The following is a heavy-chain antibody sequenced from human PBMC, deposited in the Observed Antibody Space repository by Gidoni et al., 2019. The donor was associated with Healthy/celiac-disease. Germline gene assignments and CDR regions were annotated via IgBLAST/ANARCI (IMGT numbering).Heavy chain of an antibody. D-gene: IGHD6-13*01. Sequence: QLQLQESGPGLVKPSETLSLTCTVSGGSISSSSYYWGWIRQPPGKGLEWIGGIDYSGSTYYNPSLKTRGTISVDTSKNQFALKLSSVTVADTAVYYCARHVYSTRNWFDPWGQGTLVTVSA. J-gene: IGHJ5*02. CDR3: ARHVYSTRNWFDP. CDR1: GGSISSSSYY. CDR2: IDYSGST. V-gene: IGHV4-39*01.